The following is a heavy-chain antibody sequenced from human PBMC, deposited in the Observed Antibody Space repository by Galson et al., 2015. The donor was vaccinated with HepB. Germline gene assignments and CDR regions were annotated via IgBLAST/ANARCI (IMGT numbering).Heavy chain of an antibody. Sequence: SLRLSCAASGFTFSSYGMHWVRQAPGKGLEWVAVISYDGSNKYYADSVKGRFTISRDNSKNTLYLQMNSLRAEDMAVYYCAKIPGVVVVADPYGMDVWGQGTTVTVSS. CDR1: GFTFSSYG. CDR3: AKIPGVVVVADPYGMDV. V-gene: IGHV3-30*18. CDR2: ISYDGSNK. D-gene: IGHD2-15*01. J-gene: IGHJ6*02.